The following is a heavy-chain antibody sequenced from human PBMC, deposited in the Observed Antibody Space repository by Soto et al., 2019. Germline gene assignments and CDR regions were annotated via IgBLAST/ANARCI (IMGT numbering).Heavy chain of an antibody. D-gene: IGHD5-18*01. Sequence: GPSVKVSCKASGGTFSSYAISWVRQAPGQGLEWMGGIIPIFGTANYAQKFQGRVTITADESTSTAYMELSSLRSEDTAVYYCARDERGYSYGAYYYYGMDVWGQGTTVTVSS. J-gene: IGHJ6*02. CDR3: ARDERGYSYGAYYYYGMDV. V-gene: IGHV1-69*13. CDR2: IIPIFGTA. CDR1: GGTFSSYA.